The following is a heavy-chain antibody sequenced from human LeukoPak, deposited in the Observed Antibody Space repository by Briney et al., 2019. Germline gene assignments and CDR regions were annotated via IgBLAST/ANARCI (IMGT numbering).Heavy chain of an antibody. V-gene: IGHV3-33*01. D-gene: IGHD2-2*01. CDR2: IWYDGSNK. CDR1: GFTFSSYG. J-gene: IGHJ4*02. CDR3: ARDHARYCSSTSCYGGEGFDY. Sequence: PGGSLRLSCAASGFTFSSYGMHWVRQAPGKGLEWVAVIWYDGSNKYYADSVKGRFTISRDNSKNTLYLQMNSLRAEDTAVYYCARDHARYCSSTSCYGGEGFDYWGQGTLVTVSS.